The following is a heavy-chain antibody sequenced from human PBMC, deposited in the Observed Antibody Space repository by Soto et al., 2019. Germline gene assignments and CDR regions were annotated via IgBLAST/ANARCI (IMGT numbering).Heavy chain of an antibody. Sequence: ASVKVSCKSSGYTFTSYDINWVRQATEQGLEWMGWMNPNSGNTGYAQKFQGRVTMTRNTSISTAYMELSSLRSEDTAVYYCAGDSLGGHGMNWFDPWGQGTLVTVSS. CDR3: AGDSLGGHGMNWFDP. V-gene: IGHV1-8*01. CDR2: MNPNSGNT. CDR1: GYTFTSYD. J-gene: IGHJ5*02. D-gene: IGHD4-4*01.